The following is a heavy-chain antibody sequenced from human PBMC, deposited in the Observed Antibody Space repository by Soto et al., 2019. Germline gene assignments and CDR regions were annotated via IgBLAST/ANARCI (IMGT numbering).Heavy chain of an antibody. CDR3: TTDLQNRLYTSNFY. CDR1: GFSFSDAW. Sequence: EVQLAVSGGGFVKPGGSLRLSCAVSGFSFSDAWLNWVRQAPGKGLEWVCRIKTKSDSAATYYAAPVKGRFLISRDDSMNTLLLQLNSLPSEDTAVYYCTTDLQNRLYTSNFYGGQGNLVTVSS. J-gene: IGHJ4*02. D-gene: IGHD2-2*02. CDR2: IKTKSDSAAT. V-gene: IGHV3-15*07.